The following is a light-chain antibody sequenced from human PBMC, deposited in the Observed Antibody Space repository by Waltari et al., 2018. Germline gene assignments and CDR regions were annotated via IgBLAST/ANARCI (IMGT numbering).Light chain of an antibody. V-gene: IGLV2-11*01. CDR2: DVS. CDR1: SNDMGGYVY. CDR3: FAYAGTYTYL. Sequence: QSALTQPRSVSASPGQSVTISCPGTSNDMGGYVYVSWYQQYPGRAPRLLIFDVSQRPSGVPDRFSGSKSGTKASLTISGLQSDDEADYYCFAYAGTYTYLFGTGTRVTVL. J-gene: IGLJ1*01.